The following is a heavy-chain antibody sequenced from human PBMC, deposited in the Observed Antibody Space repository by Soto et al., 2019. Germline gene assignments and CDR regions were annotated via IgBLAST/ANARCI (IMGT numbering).Heavy chain of an antibody. V-gene: IGHV4-39*01. J-gene: IGHJ6*02. CDR3: ARTYYDILTGYYRPPYYYYGMDV. CDR1: GGSISSSSYY. CDR2: IYYSGST. Sequence: SETLSLTCTVSGGSISSSSYYWGWIRLPPGKGLEWIGSIYYSGSTYYNPSLKSRVTISVDTSKNQFSLKLSSVTAADTAVYYCARTYYDILTGYYRPPYYYYGMDVWGQGTTVTVSS. D-gene: IGHD3-9*01.